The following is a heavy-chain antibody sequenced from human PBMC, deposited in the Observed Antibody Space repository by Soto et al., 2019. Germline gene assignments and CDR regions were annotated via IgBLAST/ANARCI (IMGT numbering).Heavy chain of an antibody. CDR3: AARGYSGYDYYYYYSMDV. J-gene: IGHJ6*02. CDR2: IVVGSGNT. D-gene: IGHD5-12*01. V-gene: IGHV1-58*02. Sequence: SVKVSCNASGFTFTSSAMQWVRQARGQRLEWIGWIVVGSGNTNYAQKFQERVTITRDMSTSTAYMELSSLRSEDTAVYYCAARGYSGYDYYYYYSMDVWGQGTTVTVSS. CDR1: GFTFTSSA.